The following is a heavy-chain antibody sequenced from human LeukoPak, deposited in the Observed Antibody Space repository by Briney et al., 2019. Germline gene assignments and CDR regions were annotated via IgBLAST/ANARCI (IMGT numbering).Heavy chain of an antibody. CDR3: ARLGRIAARRNNWFDP. D-gene: IGHD6-6*01. Sequence: PETLSLTCTVSGGSISSHYWSWIRQPPGKGLEWIGYIYYSGSTNYNPSLKSRVTISVDTSKNQFSLKLSSVTAADTAVYYCARLGRIAARRNNWFDPWGQGTLVTVSS. CDR2: IYYSGST. CDR1: GGSISSHY. V-gene: IGHV4-59*11. J-gene: IGHJ5*02.